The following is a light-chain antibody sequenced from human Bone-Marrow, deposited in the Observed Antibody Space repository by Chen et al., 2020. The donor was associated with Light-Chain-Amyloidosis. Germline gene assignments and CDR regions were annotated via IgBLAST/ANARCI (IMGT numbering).Light chain of an antibody. V-gene: IGLV3-21*02. J-gene: IGLJ3*02. CDR2: DDS. Sequence: SYVLPQPSSVSVAPGQTVTIAFGGNNIGATSVHWYQQTQGQAPLLVVYDDSDRPSGIPERLSGSNSGNTATLTISRVEAGDEADYYCQVWDRSSDRPVFGGGTKLTVL. CDR3: QVWDRSSDRPV. CDR1: NIGATS.